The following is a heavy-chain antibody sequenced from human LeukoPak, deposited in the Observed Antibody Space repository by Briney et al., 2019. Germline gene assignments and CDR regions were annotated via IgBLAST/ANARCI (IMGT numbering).Heavy chain of an antibody. D-gene: IGHD3-9*01. CDR3: ATEDGYDILTGYYGY. J-gene: IGHJ4*02. Sequence: ASVKVSCKVSGYTLTELSMHWVRQAPGKGLEWMGGFDPEDGETTYAQKFQGRVTMTEDTSTDTAYMELSSLRSEDTAVYYRATEDGYDILTGYYGYWGQGTLVTVSS. CDR1: GYTLTELS. CDR2: FDPEDGET. V-gene: IGHV1-24*01.